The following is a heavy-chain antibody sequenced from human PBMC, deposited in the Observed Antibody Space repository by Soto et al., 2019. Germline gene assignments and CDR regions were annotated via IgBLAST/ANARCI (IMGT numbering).Heavy chain of an antibody. CDR3: ARARGYDFWSGRHAFDI. J-gene: IGHJ3*02. CDR1: GGSIDSGDYY. CDR2: VYYSGTT. D-gene: IGHD3-3*01. V-gene: IGHV4-61*08. Sequence: SETLSLTCTVSGGSIDSGDYYWSWIRQPPGKGLEWIGYVYYSGTTNYNPFLKSRVTLSLDKSKNQFSLKLSSVTAADTAVYYCARARGYDFWSGRHAFDIWGQGTMVTV.